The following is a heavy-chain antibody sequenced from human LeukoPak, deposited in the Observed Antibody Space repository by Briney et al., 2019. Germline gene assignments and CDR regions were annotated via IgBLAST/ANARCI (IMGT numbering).Heavy chain of an antibody. D-gene: IGHD1-26*01. V-gene: IGHV1-69*05. J-gene: IGHJ4*02. CDR1: GYTFTGYY. CDR3: ARVSDSGSQSYFDY. Sequence: ASVKVSCKASGYTFTGYYMHWVRQAPGQGLEWMGGIIPIFGTANYAQKFQGRVTITTDESTSTAYMELSSLRSEDTAVYYCARVSDSGSQSYFDYWGQGTLVTVSS. CDR2: IIPIFGTA.